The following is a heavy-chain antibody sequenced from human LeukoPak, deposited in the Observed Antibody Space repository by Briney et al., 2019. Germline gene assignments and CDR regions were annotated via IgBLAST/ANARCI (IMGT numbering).Heavy chain of an antibody. J-gene: IGHJ4*02. V-gene: IGHV3-48*03. Sequence: GGSLRLSCAASGFTVSSYEMNWVRQAPGKGLEWFSYISSSGNTMYYADSVKGRFSISRDNAKNSLYLQMNSLRAEDTAVYYCARRYCSSTSCTLDHWGQGTLVTVSS. D-gene: IGHD2-2*01. CDR3: ARRYCSSTSCTLDH. CDR1: GFTVSSYE. CDR2: ISSSGNTM.